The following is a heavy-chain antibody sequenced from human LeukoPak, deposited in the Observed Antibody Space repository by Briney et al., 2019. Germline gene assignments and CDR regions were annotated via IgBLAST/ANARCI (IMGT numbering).Heavy chain of an antibody. D-gene: IGHD3-3*01. CDR2: VYRQDDKS. Sequence: ASVKVSCKVSGYTFIDYYIHWVRQAPGKGLEWVGLVYRQDDKSILAEKFQGRVTITDDTSKDAAYMQLSSLRSEDTAVYYCAKTERGSWSGYRLAHWGQGTLVTVSS. V-gene: IGHV1-69-2*01. CDR3: AKTERGSWSGYRLAH. CDR1: GYTFIDYY. J-gene: IGHJ4*02.